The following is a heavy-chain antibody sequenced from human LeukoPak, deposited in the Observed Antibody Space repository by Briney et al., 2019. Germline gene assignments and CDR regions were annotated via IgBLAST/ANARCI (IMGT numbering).Heavy chain of an antibody. J-gene: IGHJ5*02. CDR2: IYKSGST. CDR3: ARDDRVSGTFLRWFDP. CDR1: GGSITDYY. D-gene: IGHD1-26*01. Sequence: SETLSLTCTVSGGSITDYYWSWIRQRAGKGLEWIGHIYKSGSTDYNPSLKSRVTMSIDTFKSQFSLNLSSVTAADTAVYYCARDDRVSGTFLRWFDPWGQGTLVSVSS. V-gene: IGHV4-4*07.